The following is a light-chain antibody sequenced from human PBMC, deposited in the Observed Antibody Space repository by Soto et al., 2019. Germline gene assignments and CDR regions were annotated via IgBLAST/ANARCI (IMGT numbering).Light chain of an antibody. CDR3: QPYNSYSEA. CDR1: QTISSW. Sequence: DIQMTQSPSTLSGSVGDRVTITCRASQTISSWLAWYQQKPGKAPKLLIYKASTLKSGVPSRFSGSGSGTEFTLTIIILQPDDFATYYCQPYNSYSEAFGQGTKVELK. J-gene: IGKJ1*01. V-gene: IGKV1-5*03. CDR2: KAS.